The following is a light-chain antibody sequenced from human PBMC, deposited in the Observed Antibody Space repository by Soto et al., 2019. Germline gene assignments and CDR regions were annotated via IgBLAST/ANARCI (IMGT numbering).Light chain of an antibody. CDR2: DAS. CDR1: QSVSSY. V-gene: IGKV3-11*01. CDR3: QHRSNWPLT. Sequence: EIVLTQSPATLSLSPGERATLSCRASQSVSSYLAWYQQKAGQAPRLLIYDASNRATGIPARFSGSGSGTDFTLPISSLEPEDFAVYFCQHRSNWPLTFGQGTRLEIK. J-gene: IGKJ5*01.